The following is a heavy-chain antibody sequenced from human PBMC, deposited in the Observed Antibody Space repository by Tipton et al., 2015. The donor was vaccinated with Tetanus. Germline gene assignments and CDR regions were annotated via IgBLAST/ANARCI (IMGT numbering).Heavy chain of an antibody. V-gene: IGHV4-4*07. J-gene: IGHJ4*02. CDR2: IYSSGTT. D-gene: IGHD6-13*01. Sequence: TLSLTCTVSGVSMIDSYWNWIRQPAGKGLEWIGRIYSSGTTNYDPSLRGRVTMSIDTSKNRFSLKLDSVTAADTAIYYCARGWGSSWYYFDYWGQGILVTVSS. CDR3: ARGWGSSWYYFDY. CDR1: GVSMIDSY.